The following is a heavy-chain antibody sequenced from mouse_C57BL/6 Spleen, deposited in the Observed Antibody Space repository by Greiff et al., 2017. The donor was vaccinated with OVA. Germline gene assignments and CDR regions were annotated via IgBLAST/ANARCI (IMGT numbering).Heavy chain of an antibody. CDR3: ARFYYGRRYFDV. Sequence: VQLQQPGAELVMPGASVKLSCKASGYTFTSYWMHWVKQRPGQGLEWIGEIDPSGSYTNYNQKFKGKSTLTVDKSSSTAYMQLSSLTSEDSAVYYCARFYYGRRYFDVWGTGTTVTVSS. J-gene: IGHJ1*03. CDR1: GYTFTSYW. V-gene: IGHV1-69*01. D-gene: IGHD1-1*01. CDR2: IDPSGSYT.